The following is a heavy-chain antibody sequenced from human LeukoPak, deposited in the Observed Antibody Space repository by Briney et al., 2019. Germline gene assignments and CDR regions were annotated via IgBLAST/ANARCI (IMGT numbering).Heavy chain of an antibody. Sequence: SETLSLTCTVSRGSISGYSWSWIRQSPGGGLEWIGYIYYSGDTAYNPSLRSRVTMSVDTSKNQFSLQLRSMTTADTAVYYCVRDGYSGHDALWGQGTLVTVSS. J-gene: IGHJ4*02. V-gene: IGHV4-59*01. CDR1: RGSISGYS. CDR2: IYYSGDT. CDR3: VRDGYSGHDAL. D-gene: IGHD5-12*01.